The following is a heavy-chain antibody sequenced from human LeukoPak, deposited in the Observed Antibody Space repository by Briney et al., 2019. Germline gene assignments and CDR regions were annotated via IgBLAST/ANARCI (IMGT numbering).Heavy chain of an antibody. CDR1: GHTFSSYD. CDR3: ARGQSGRRFLADY. CDR2: MNPISGNT. J-gene: IGHJ4*02. Sequence: ASVKVSCKASGHTFSSYDINWVRQATGQGLEWMGWMNPISGNTGYAQKFQGRVTITRDNSINTAYMDLTNLRSEDTAVYYCARGQSGRRFLADYWGQGTLVTVSP. D-gene: IGHD3-3*01. V-gene: IGHV1-8*01.